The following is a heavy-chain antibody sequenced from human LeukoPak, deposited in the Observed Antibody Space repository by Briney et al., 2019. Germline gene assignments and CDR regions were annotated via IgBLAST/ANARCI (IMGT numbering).Heavy chain of an antibody. J-gene: IGHJ4*02. Sequence: PSETLSLTCTVSGGSISSSSYYWGWIRQPPGKGLEWIGSIYYSGSTYYNPSLQSRVTMSVDTSKNQYSLKLSSVTAADTTVYYCARVFSLAGTFDYWGQGTLVTVSS. D-gene: IGHD6-19*01. CDR2: IYYSGST. V-gene: IGHV4-39*07. CDR3: ARVFSLAGTFDY. CDR1: GGSISSSSYY.